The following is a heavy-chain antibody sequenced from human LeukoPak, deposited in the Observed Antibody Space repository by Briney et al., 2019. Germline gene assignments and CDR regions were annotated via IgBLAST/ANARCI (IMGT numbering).Heavy chain of an antibody. CDR3: ARGSPYCSSTSCYFRWFDP. J-gene: IGHJ5*02. Sequence: GRALRLSCAASGFTFSSYAMHWVRQAPGKGLEWVAVISYDGSNKYYADPVKGRFTISRDNSKNTLYLQMNSLRAEDTAVYYCARGSPYCSSTSCYFRWFDPWGQGTLVTVSS. D-gene: IGHD2-2*01. CDR2: ISYDGSNK. CDR1: GFTFSSYA. V-gene: IGHV3-30-3*01.